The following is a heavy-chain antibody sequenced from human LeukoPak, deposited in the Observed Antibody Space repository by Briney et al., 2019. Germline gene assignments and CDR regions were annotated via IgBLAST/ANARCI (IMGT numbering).Heavy chain of an antibody. CDR2: INPNSGGT. J-gene: IGHJ4*02. Sequence: ASVKASCKASGYTFTGYYMHWVRQAPGQGLEWMGWINPNSGGTNYAQKFQGRVTMTRDTSISTAYMELSRLRSDDTAVYYCARDSGGSCYAYDYWGQGTLVTVSS. CDR1: GYTFTGYY. V-gene: IGHV1-2*02. D-gene: IGHD2-15*01. CDR3: ARDSGGSCYAYDY.